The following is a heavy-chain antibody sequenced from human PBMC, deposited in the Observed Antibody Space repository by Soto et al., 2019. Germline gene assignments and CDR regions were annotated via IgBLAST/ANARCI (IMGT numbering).Heavy chain of an antibody. J-gene: IGHJ6*02. Sequence: GGSLRLSCSASGFTFSSYAMHWVRQAPGKGLEYVSAISSNGGSTYYADSVKGRFTISRDNSKNTLYLQMSSLRAEDTAVYYCGPEGGWYHYYYGMDVWGQGTTVTVSS. V-gene: IGHV3-64D*08. CDR2: ISSNGGST. CDR1: GFTFSSYA. D-gene: IGHD6-19*01. CDR3: GPEGGWYHYYYGMDV.